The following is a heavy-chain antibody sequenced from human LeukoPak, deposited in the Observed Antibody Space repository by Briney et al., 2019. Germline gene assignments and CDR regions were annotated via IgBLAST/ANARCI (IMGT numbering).Heavy chain of an antibody. Sequence: SETLSLTCVVYGGSFSGYYWSWIRQPPGKGLEWIEEINHSGSSNYNPSLKSRVTISVDTSKNQFSLKLRSVTAADTAVYYCARGWGYYYGSGRITNYYYYYMDVWGKGTTVTVSS. J-gene: IGHJ6*03. CDR1: GGSFSGYY. CDR2: INHSGSS. V-gene: IGHV4-34*01. D-gene: IGHD3-10*01. CDR3: ARGWGYYYGSGRITNYYYYYMDV.